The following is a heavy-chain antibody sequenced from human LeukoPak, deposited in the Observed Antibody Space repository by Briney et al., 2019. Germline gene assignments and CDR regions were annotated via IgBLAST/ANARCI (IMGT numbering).Heavy chain of an antibody. Sequence: ASVKVSCKASGYTFTGYYMHWVRQAPGQGLEWMGWINPKSGGTNYAQKFQGRVTMTRDTSISTAYMELNRLRSDDTAVYYCARGDDYIWGSAFNWFDPWGQGTLVTVSS. J-gene: IGHJ5*02. V-gene: IGHV1-2*02. CDR3: ARGDDYIWGSAFNWFDP. D-gene: IGHD3-16*01. CDR1: GYTFTGYY. CDR2: INPKSGGT.